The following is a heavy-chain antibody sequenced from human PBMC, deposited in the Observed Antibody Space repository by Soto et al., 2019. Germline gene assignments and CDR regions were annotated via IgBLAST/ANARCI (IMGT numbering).Heavy chain of an antibody. J-gene: IGHJ4*02. V-gene: IGHV1-2*02. CDR1: GYTFTGYY. D-gene: IGHD1-26*01. Sequence: ASVKVSCKASGYTFTGYYMHCVLRSPVQGLEWMGWINPKSGGTMYPQKFQGRVTMTWDTSISTAYMALTRLRSDDTAVYYCARDLAKGGGSAGFDYWGQGTLVTVSS. CDR3: ARDLAKGGGSAGFDY. CDR2: INPKSGGT.